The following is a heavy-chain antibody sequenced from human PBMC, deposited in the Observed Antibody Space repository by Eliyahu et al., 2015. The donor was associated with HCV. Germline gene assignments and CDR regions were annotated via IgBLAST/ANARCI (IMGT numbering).Heavy chain of an antibody. CDR1: GYTFTSYD. CDR2: MNPNSGST. CDR3: VREMKANIVVVVALKAYFDN. Sequence: QVHLVQSGAEVKKPGASVKVSCKASGYTFTSYDINWVRQATGQGLEWMGWMNPNSGSTGYAQKFQGRVTMTRNTSISTAYMELSSLRSEDTAVYYCVREMKANIVVVVALKAYFDNWGQGTLVTVSS. J-gene: IGHJ4*02. V-gene: IGHV1-8*01. D-gene: IGHD2-15*01.